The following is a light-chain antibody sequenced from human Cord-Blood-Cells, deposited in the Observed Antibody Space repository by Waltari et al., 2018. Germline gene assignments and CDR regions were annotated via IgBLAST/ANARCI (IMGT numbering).Light chain of an antibody. CDR3: KQYDNLT. J-gene: IGKJ4*01. V-gene: IGKV1-33*01. CDR2: DAT. CDR1: QDISNY. Sequence: DIKMTQSPSSLSASVGDRVTITCQASQDISNYLNWYQQKPGKATKLLIYDATNLETGVPSRFSGSGSGTDFTFTISSLQPEDIATYYCKQYDNLTFGGGTKVEIK.